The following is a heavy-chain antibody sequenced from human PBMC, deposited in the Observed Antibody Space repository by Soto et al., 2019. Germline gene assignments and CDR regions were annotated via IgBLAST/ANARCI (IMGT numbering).Heavy chain of an antibody. J-gene: IGHJ5*02. D-gene: IGHD6-13*01. V-gene: IGHV4-59*01. CDR2: IYHTGST. Sequence: QVQLQESGPGLVKPSETLSLTCSVSAGSLSNYYWTWIRQSPGMGLEWIGEIYHTGSTKYNPSLKSRVAISVDMSKNQFSLTLSSVTPADTAVYYCARMSSAGTLNWFDPWGQGTLVTVSS. CDR1: AGSLSNYY. CDR3: ARMSSAGTLNWFDP.